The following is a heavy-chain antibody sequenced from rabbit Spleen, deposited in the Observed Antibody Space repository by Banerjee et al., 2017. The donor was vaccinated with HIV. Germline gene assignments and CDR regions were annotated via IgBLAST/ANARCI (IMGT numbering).Heavy chain of an antibody. CDR3: ARSIYDTTVVRLDL. CDR1: GFSFSNSYY. CDR2: IYTGSGGST. D-gene: IGHD7-1*01. J-gene: IGHJ3*01. Sequence: QEQLVESGGGLVQPEGSLTLTCTASGFSFSNSYYMCWVRQAPGKGLEWIGCIYTGSGGSTYYASWAKGRFTITRSTSLNTVTLQLNSLAAADTATYFCARSIYDTTVVRLDLWGQGTLVTVS. V-gene: IGHV1S45*01.